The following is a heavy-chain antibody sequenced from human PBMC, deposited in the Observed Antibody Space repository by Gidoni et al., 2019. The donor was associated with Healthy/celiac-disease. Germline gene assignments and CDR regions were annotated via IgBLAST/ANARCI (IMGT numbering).Heavy chain of an antibody. D-gene: IGHD3-10*01. Sequence: QVQLQQSGPGLVKPSQTLSLTCAISGDSVSRNSAAWNWIRQSPSRGLEWLGRTYYRSKWYNDYAVSVKSRITINPDTSKNQFSRQLNSVTPEDTAVYYCARDGTGRWLQVHPGYYYGMDVWGQGTTVTVSS. V-gene: IGHV6-1*01. CDR2: TYYRSKWYN. CDR3: ARDGTGRWLQVHPGYYYGMDV. J-gene: IGHJ6*02. CDR1: GDSVSRNSAA.